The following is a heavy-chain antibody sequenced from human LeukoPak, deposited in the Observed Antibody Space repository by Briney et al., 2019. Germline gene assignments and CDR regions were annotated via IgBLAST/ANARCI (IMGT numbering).Heavy chain of an antibody. CDR2: TFYSGST. D-gene: IGHD5-12*01. CDR1: GASISSYY. Sequence: SETLSLTCTVSGASISSYYWSWIRQPPGKGLEWIGYTFYSGSTNYNPSLKSRVTISLDTSKNQFSLKLSSVTAADTAVYYCARDRTITPDGDWFDPWGQGTLVTVSS. V-gene: IGHV4-59*01. CDR3: ARDRTITPDGDWFDP. J-gene: IGHJ5*02.